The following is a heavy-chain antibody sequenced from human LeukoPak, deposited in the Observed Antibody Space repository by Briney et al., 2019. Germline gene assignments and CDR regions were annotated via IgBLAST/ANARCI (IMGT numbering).Heavy chain of an antibody. CDR2: IKQDGSEK. Sequence: GGSLRLSCAASGFTFSSYWMSWVRQAPGKGLEWVANIKQDGSEKYYVDSVKGRFTISRDNAKNSLYLQMNSLRAEDTAVYYCASQSEYSSGWQFDYWGQGTLVTVSS. D-gene: IGHD6-19*01. V-gene: IGHV3-7*03. CDR3: ASQSEYSSGWQFDY. J-gene: IGHJ4*02. CDR1: GFTFSSYW.